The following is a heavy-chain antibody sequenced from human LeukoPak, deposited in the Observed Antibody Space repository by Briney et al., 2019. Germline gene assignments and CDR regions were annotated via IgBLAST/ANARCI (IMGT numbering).Heavy chain of an antibody. CDR2: ISAYNGNT. CDR3: ARDPRAPYYYDSSGSYGGAFDI. J-gene: IGHJ3*02. Sequence: ASVKVSCKASGYTFTSYGISWVRQAPGQGLEWMGWISAYNGNTNYAQKLQGRVTMTTDTSTSTAHMGLSSLRSEDTAVYYCARDPRAPYYYDSSGSYGGAFDIWGQGTMVTVSS. CDR1: GYTFTSYG. V-gene: IGHV1-18*01. D-gene: IGHD3-22*01.